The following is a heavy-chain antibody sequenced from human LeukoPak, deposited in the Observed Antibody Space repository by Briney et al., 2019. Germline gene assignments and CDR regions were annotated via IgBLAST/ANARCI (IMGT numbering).Heavy chain of an antibody. V-gene: IGHV1-2*02. Sequence: ASVKVSCKASGGIYRRYSITWVRQAPGQGLEWMGWINPNSGGTNYAQKFQGRVTMTRDTSISTAYMELSRLRSDDTAVYYCARSFDWLYGGYGMDVWGQGTTVTVSS. CDR3: ARSFDWLYGGYGMDV. CDR1: GGIYRRYS. D-gene: IGHD3-9*01. J-gene: IGHJ6*02. CDR2: INPNSGGT.